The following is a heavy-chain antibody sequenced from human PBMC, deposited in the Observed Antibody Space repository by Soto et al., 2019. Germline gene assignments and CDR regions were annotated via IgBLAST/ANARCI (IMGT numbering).Heavy chain of an antibody. CDR2: ISYDGSNK. J-gene: IGHJ6*02. Sequence: GGSLRLSCAASGFTFSSYAMHWVRQAPGKGLEWVAVISYDGSNKYYADSVKGRFTISRDNSKNTLYLQMNSLRAEDTAVYYCARGRGIFGAVENYGMDVWGQGTTVTVSS. CDR3: ARGRGIFGAVENYGMDV. CDR1: GFTFSSYA. D-gene: IGHD3-3*01. V-gene: IGHV3-30-3*01.